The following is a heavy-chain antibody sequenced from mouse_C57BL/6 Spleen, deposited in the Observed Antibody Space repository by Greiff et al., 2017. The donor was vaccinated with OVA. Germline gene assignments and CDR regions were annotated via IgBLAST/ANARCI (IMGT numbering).Heavy chain of an antibody. Sequence: QVQLQQPGAELVMPGASVKLSCKASGYTFTSYWMHWVKQRPGQGLEWIGEIDPSDSYTNYNQKFKGKSTLTVDKSSSTAYMPLSSLTSEDSAVYYCARWGGYYDYDNCWGQGTTLTVSS. D-gene: IGHD2-4*01. J-gene: IGHJ2*01. CDR3: ARWGGYYDYDNC. CDR1: GYTFTSYW. CDR2: IDPSDSYT. V-gene: IGHV1-69*01.